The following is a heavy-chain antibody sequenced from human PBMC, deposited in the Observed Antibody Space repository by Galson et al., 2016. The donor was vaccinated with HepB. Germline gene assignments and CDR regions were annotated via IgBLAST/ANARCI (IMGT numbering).Heavy chain of an antibody. Sequence: SVKVSCKASGGTFSSYAISWVRQAPGQGLEWMGRIIPIFATANYAQRFHGRVTITADESTSTAYMELSSLRSEDSAVYYCARGSHYYDGSGPFAYWGQGTLVTVSS. CDR1: GGTFSSYA. V-gene: IGHV1-69*13. J-gene: IGHJ4*02. CDR2: IIPIFATA. D-gene: IGHD3-22*01. CDR3: ARGSHYYDGSGPFAY.